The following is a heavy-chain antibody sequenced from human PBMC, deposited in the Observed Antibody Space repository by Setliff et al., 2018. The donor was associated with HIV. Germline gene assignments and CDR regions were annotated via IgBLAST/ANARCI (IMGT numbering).Heavy chain of an antibody. CDR3: ATSSPDSSAYSGWFDP. CDR2: ISRDGNTI. D-gene: IGHD2-21*01. V-gene: IGHV3-48*04. Sequence: PGGSLRLSCSGSGFSFGRFSLHWVRQAPGKGLEWISYISRDGNTIYYADSVKGRFTISRDNAKNSLYLQLNSLRPEDTAVYYCATSSPDSSAYSGWFDPWGQGTLVTAPQ. J-gene: IGHJ5*02. CDR1: GFSFGRFS.